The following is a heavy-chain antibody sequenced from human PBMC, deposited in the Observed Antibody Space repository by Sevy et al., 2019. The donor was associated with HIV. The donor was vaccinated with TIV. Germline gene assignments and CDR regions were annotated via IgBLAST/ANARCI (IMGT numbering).Heavy chain of an antibody. CDR3: ARTGSGRDGDYFDY. CDR1: GGSISSGGYY. V-gene: IGHV4-31*03. CDR2: IYYSGST. D-gene: IGHD1-26*01. Sequence: SETLSLTCTVSGGSISSGGYYWSWIRQHPGKGLEWIGYIYYSGSTYYNPSLKSRVTISVDTSKNQFSLKLSSVTAADTAVYYCARTGSGRDGDYFDYWGQGTLVTVSS. J-gene: IGHJ4*02.